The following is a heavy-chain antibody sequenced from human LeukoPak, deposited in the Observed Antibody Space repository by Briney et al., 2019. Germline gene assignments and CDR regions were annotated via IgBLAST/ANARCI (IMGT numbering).Heavy chain of an antibody. CDR3: AKDRGNYYNTPRFDP. D-gene: IGHD3-10*01. Sequence: PGGSLRLSRAASGFTFSNFAMSWVRQAPGKGLEWVSSINGGGTTYYADSVRGRFTISRDNSKSTLYLQMNNLRAEDTAFYYCAKDRGNYYNTPRFDPWGQGTLVTVSS. J-gene: IGHJ5*02. CDR1: GFTFSNFA. V-gene: IGHV3-23*01. CDR2: INGGGTT.